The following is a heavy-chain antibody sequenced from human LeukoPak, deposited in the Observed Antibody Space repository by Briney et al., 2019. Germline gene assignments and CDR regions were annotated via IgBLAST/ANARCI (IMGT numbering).Heavy chain of an antibody. V-gene: IGHV4-59*01. D-gene: IGHD5-24*01. CDR3: AREVEMSRYYYYYMDV. CDR1: GGSISRYY. Sequence: SETLSLTCTVSGGSISRYYWTWIRQPPGKGLEWFGYVYDSGTTNYNPSLKSRVTISVDTSKNQSSLKLSSVTAADTAVYYCAREVEMSRYYYYYMDVWGKGTTVTVSS. CDR2: VYDSGTT. J-gene: IGHJ6*03.